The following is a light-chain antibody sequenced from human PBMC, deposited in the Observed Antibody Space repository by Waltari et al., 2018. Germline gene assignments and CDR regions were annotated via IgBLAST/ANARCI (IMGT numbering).Light chain of an antibody. CDR1: NIGSKS. J-gene: IGLJ3*02. Sequence: SYVLTQSPSVSVAPGQTASVTCTGSNIGSKSVHWYQQRPGQAPVLVVSDDSDRPSGIPDRFSGSKSGHTATLSISGVEAGDEADFYCQVRGGADDFWVFGGGTRLTVL. CDR2: DDS. CDR3: QVRGGADDFWV. V-gene: IGLV3-21*02.